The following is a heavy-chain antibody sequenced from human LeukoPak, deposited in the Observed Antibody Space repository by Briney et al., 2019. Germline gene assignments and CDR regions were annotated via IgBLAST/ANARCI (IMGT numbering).Heavy chain of an antibody. CDR1: GFTFSSYA. CDR3: AKDPSANYYGPGSEYFQH. V-gene: IGHV3-23*01. CDR2: ISGSGGST. Sequence: GGSLRLSCAASGFTFSSYAMSWVRQAPGKGLEWVSAISGSGGSTYYADSVKGRFTISRDNSKNTLYLQMNSLRAEDTAVYYCAKDPSANYYGPGSEYFQHWGQGTLVTVSS. D-gene: IGHD3-10*01. J-gene: IGHJ1*01.